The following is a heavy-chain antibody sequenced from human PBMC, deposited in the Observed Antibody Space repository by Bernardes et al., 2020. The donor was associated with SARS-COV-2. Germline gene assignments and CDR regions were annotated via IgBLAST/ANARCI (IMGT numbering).Heavy chain of an antibody. J-gene: IGHJ3*02. CDR1: GYTFTSYG. CDR2: ISAYNGNT. Sequence: ASVKVSCKASGYTFTSYGISWVRQAPGQGLEWMGWISAYNGNTNYAQKLQGRVTMTTDTSTSTAYMELRSLRSDDTAVYYCARTVERRGAHAFDIWGQGTMVTVSS. V-gene: IGHV1-18*01. CDR3: ARTVERRGAHAFDI. D-gene: IGHD1-1*01.